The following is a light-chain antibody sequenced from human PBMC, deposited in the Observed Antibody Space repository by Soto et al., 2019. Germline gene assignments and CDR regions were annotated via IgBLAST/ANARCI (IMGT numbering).Light chain of an antibody. CDR2: DAS. V-gene: IGKV1-33*01. CDR1: QGIRND. Sequence: DIQMTQSPSSLSVSVGDRVTITCRASQGIRNDLGWYQQKPGKAPKLLIYDASNLETGVPSRFSGSGSGTDFTFTISSLQAEDIATYYCQQYENLPITFGQGTRLEIK. CDR3: QQYENLPIT. J-gene: IGKJ5*01.